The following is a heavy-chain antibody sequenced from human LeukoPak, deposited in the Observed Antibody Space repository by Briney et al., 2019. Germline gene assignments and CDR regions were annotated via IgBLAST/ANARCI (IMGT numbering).Heavy chain of an antibody. D-gene: IGHD5-12*01. CDR1: GGSISSYY. Sequence: KPSETLSLTCTVSGGSISSYYWSWIRQPPGKGLEWIGYIYYSGSTNYSPSLKSRVTISVDTSKNQFSLKLYSVTAADTAVYYCARRYSGYGNAFDIWGQGTMVTVSS. V-gene: IGHV4-59*08. CDR2: IYYSGST. J-gene: IGHJ3*02. CDR3: ARRYSGYGNAFDI.